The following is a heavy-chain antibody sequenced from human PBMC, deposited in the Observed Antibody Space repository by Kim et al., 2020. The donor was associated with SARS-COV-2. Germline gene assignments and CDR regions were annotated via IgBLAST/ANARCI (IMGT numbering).Heavy chain of an antibody. CDR1: GFTFSSYA. CDR3: AKKGHRSSITIPFYDYGMDV. J-gene: IGHJ6*01. Sequence: GGSLRLSCAASGFTFSSYAMSWVRQAPGKGLEWVAVIRSNGSSTYYADSVKGRFTISRDNSKNTLYLQMNSRRPEDTAVYYCAKKGHRSSITIPFYDYGMDVWGQGSTVTVS. CDR2: IRSNGSST. V-gene: IGHV3-23*01. D-gene: IGHD3-9*01.